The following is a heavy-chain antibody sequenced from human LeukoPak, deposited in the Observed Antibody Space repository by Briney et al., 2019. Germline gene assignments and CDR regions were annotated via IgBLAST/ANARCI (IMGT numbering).Heavy chain of an antibody. V-gene: IGHV4-34*01. D-gene: IGHD4-17*01. CDR1: GGSFSGYY. CDR3: ARESLLNYGDYGASGKMKDY. CDR2: INHSGST. J-gene: IGHJ4*02. Sequence: SETLSLTCAVYGGSFSGYYWSWIRQPPGKGLEWIGEINHSGSTNYNPSLKSRVTISVDTSKNQFSLKLSSVTAADTAVYYCARESLLNYGDYGASGKMKDYWGQGTLVTVSS.